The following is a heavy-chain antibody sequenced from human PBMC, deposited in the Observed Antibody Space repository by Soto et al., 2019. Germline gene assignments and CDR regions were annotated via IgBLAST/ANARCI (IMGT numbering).Heavy chain of an antibody. J-gene: IGHJ6*01. Sequence: EVQLLESGGGLVQPGGSLRLSCAASGFTFSSYAMSWVRQAPGKGLEWVSTISSSGGSTYYADSVKGRFTISRDKSKNTLYLQMNSLRAEDTAVYYCAKGRWEWYGMDVWGQGTTVTVSS. CDR3: AKGRWEWYGMDV. V-gene: IGHV3-23*01. CDR2: ISSSGGST. D-gene: IGHD1-26*01. CDR1: GFTFSSYA.